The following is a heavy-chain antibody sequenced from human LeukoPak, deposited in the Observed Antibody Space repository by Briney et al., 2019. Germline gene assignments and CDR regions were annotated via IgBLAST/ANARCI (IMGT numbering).Heavy chain of an antibody. CDR3: ARLSKGRYFDYIFDY. V-gene: IGHV4-39*01. J-gene: IGHJ4*02. CDR2: IYYIGST. CDR1: GGSGDSVSSSTYY. D-gene: IGHD3-9*01. Sequence: SETLSLTCTVSGGSGDSVSSSTYYWGWIRQPPGKGLEWIGNIYYIGSTYYNPSLKSRVTMSVDTSKNQFSLKVSSVTAADTAVYYCARLSKGRYFDYIFDYWGQGTLVTVSS.